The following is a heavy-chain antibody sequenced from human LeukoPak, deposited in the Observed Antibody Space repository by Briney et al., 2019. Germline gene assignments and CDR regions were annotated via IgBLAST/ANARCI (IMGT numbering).Heavy chain of an antibody. J-gene: IGHJ6*02. D-gene: IGHD4-17*01. CDR2: ISSGSTYI. Sequence: GGSLRLSCAASTFTFSFYSMTWVRQAPGKGLEWVSSISSGSTYIYYADSVKGRFTISRDNAKNSLYLQMNSLRAEDTAVYYCAKDRPDKYYGDYFGYYYYYGMDVWGQGTTVTVSS. V-gene: IGHV3-21*04. CDR3: AKDRPDKYYGDYFGYYYYYGMDV. CDR1: TFTFSFYS.